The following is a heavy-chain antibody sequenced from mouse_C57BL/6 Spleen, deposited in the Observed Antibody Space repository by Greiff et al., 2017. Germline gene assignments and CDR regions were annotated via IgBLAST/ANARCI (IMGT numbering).Heavy chain of an antibody. V-gene: IGHV3-6*01. J-gene: IGHJ1*03. Sequence: VQLQQSGPGLVKPSQSLSLTCSVTGYSITSGYYWNWIRQFPGNKLEWMGYISYDGSNNYNPSLKNRISITRDTSKNQFFLKLNSVTTEDTATYYCARGVRLPHGWYWYFDVWGTGTTVTVAS. CDR1: GYSITSGYY. CDR3: ARGVRLPHGWYWYFDV. CDR2: ISYDGSN. D-gene: IGHD2-4*01.